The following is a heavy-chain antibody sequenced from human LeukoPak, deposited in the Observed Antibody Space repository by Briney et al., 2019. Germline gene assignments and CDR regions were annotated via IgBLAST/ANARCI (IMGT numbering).Heavy chain of an antibody. D-gene: IGHD3-22*01. V-gene: IGHV1-69*04. CDR1: GGTFSSYA. CDR2: IIPILGIA. Sequence: VASVKVSCKASGGTFSSYAISGVRQALGGGLEWMGRIIPILGIANYAQKFQGRLTITADKSTSTAYMELSSLRYEDTAVYYCARDYYYDSSGYYEYYFDYWGQGTLVTVSS. CDR3: ARDYYYDSSGYYEYYFDY. J-gene: IGHJ4*02.